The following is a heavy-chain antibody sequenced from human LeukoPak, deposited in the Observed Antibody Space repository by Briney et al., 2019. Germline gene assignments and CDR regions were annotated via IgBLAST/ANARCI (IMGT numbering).Heavy chain of an antibody. CDR3: ARVGGYMGRGAIIMSFDY. CDR2: ISSSGSTI. V-gene: IGHV3-11*01. Sequence: AGGSLRLSCAASGFTFSDYYMSWIRQAPGKGLEWVSSISSSGSTIYYADSVKGRFTISRDNAKNSLYLQMNSLRAEDTAIYYCARVGGYMGRGAIIMSFDYWGQGTLVTVSS. J-gene: IGHJ4*02. CDR1: GFTFSDYY. D-gene: IGHD3-10*01.